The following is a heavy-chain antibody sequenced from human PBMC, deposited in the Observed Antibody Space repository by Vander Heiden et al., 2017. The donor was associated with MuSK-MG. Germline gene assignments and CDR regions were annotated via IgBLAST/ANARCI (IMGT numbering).Heavy chain of an antibody. Sequence: QVQLVQSGGELKKPGASVQVACQVAANAVTYFPRYWVRQAPGKGLEWMGRVDPEDGETNYAQKFQGRVTMTEDTSTDVDYMEMSILRSEDTAVYDGATLKPRKQVRVRHAFDIWGQGTMVTVSS. D-gene: IGHD6-13*01. CDR3: ATLKPRKQVRVRHAFDI. V-gene: IGHV1-24*01. CDR2: VDPEDGET. CDR1: ANAVTYFP. J-gene: IGHJ3*02.